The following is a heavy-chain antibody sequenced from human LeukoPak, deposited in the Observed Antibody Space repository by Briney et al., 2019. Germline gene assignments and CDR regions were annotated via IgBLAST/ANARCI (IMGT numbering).Heavy chain of an antibody. J-gene: IGHJ4*02. Sequence: GGSLRLSCAASGFTFSDYYMSWIRQAPGKGLEWVSYISSSSSYTNYADSVKGRFTISRDNAKNSLYLQMNSLRAEDTAVYYCASIPLGYCSSTSCYDHGHYFDYWGQGTLVTVSS. CDR1: GFTFSDYY. V-gene: IGHV3-11*03. CDR2: ISSSSSYT. D-gene: IGHD2-2*01. CDR3: ASIPLGYCSSTSCYDHGHYFDY.